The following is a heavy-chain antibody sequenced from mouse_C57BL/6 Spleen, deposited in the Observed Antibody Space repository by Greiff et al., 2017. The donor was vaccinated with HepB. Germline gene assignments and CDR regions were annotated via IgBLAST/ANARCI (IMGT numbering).Heavy chain of an antibody. CDR1: GFTFSDYY. V-gene: IGHV5-16*01. CDR2: INYDGSST. D-gene: IGHD1-2*01. J-gene: IGHJ2*01. Sequence: EVMLVESAGGLVQPGSSMKLSCTASGFTFSDYYMAWVRQVPEKGLEWVANINYDGSSTYYLDSLKSRFIISRDNAKNILYLQMSSLKSEDTATYYCARGRNYGAHFDYWGQGTTLTVSS. CDR3: ARGRNYGAHFDY.